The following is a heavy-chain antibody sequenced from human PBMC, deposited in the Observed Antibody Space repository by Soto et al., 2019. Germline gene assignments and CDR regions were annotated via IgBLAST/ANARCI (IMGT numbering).Heavy chain of an antibody. V-gene: IGHV3-20*04. Sequence: GGSLRLSCAASGFTFDDYGMTWVRQAPGKGLEWVSGINWNGGSTGYADSVKGRFTISRDNAKNSLYLQMNSLRAEDTALYYCARGGYGSAQTYGMDVWGQGTTVTVSS. CDR2: INWNGGST. CDR1: GFTFDDYG. CDR3: ARGGYGSAQTYGMDV. D-gene: IGHD3-10*01. J-gene: IGHJ6*02.